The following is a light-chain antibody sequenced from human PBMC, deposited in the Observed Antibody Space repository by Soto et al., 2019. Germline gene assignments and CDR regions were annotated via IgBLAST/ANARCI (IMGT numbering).Light chain of an antibody. Sequence: QSALTQPASVSGSPGQSITISCTGTSSDVGNYNLVSWYQQHPGKAPKLMIYEGSRRPSGVSNRFSGSKSGNTASLTISGLHAEDEADYYCCSYAGSSKVFGGGTKVTVL. J-gene: IGLJ2*01. CDR2: EGS. V-gene: IGLV2-23*01. CDR3: CSYAGSSKV. CDR1: SSDVGNYNL.